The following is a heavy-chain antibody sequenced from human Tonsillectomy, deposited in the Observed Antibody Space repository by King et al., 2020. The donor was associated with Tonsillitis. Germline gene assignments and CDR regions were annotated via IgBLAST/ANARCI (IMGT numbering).Heavy chain of an antibody. V-gene: IGHV1-18*01. D-gene: IGHD5-24*01. CDR1: GYTFTSYG. J-gene: IGHJ4*02. CDR2: ISGYNGNT. CDR3: ARSLGEEEMTTFDY. Sequence: QLVQSGAEVKKPGASVKVSCKASGYTFTSYGISWVRQAPGQGLEWMGWISGYNGNTNYAQTLQGRVTMTTDTSTSTAYMELRSLRSDDTAVYYFARSLGEEEMTTFDYWGQGTLVTVSS.